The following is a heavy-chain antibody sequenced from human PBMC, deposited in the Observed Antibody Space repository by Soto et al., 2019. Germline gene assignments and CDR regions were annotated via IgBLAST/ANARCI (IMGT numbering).Heavy chain of an antibody. Sequence: GGSLRLSCAASGFTFSSYGMHWVRQAPGKGLEWVAVISYDGSNKYYADSVKGRFTISRDNSKNTLYLRMNSLRAEDTAVYYCAKDIRDGYSHDAFDIWGQGAMVT. CDR3: AKDIRDGYSHDAFDI. CDR2: ISYDGSNK. V-gene: IGHV3-30*18. D-gene: IGHD4-4*01. CDR1: GFTFSSYG. J-gene: IGHJ3*02.